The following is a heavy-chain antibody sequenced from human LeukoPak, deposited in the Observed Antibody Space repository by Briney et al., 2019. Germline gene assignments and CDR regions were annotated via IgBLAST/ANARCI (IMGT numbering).Heavy chain of an antibody. D-gene: IGHD6-19*01. CDR3: ARQYSSGWYQIDY. CDR1: GGSISSGDYY. Sequence: SENLSLTCTVSGGSISSGDYYWSWIRQPPGKGLEWIGYIYYSGSTYYNPSLKSRVTISVDTSKNQFSLKLSSVTAADTAVYYCARQYSSGWYQIDYWGQGTLVTVSS. J-gene: IGHJ4*02. V-gene: IGHV4-30-4*08. CDR2: IYYSGST.